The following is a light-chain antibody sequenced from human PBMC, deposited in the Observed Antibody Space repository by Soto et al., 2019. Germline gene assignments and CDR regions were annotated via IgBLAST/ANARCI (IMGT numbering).Light chain of an antibody. J-gene: IGKJ1*01. V-gene: IGKV3-20*01. CDR2: GAS. CDR1: QSVSSSY. Sequence: EIVLTQSPGTLSLSPGERATLSSRASQSVSSSYLAWYQQKPGQAPRLLIYGASSRATGIPDRFSGSGSGTDFTLTISRLEPEDFAVYYCQQYGSSSTWTFGQGTKVDI. CDR3: QQYGSSSTWT.